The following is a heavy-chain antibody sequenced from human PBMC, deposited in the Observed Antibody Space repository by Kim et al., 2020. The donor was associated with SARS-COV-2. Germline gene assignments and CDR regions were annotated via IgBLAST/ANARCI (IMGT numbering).Heavy chain of an antibody. CDR2: ISSSSSYI. V-gene: IGHV3-21*01. CDR3: ASHPSGYYGLGFHDYYGRDV. CDR1: GFTFSSYS. Sequence: GGSLRLSCAASGFTFSSYSMNWVRQAPGKGLEWVSSISSSSSYIYYADSVKGRFAISRDNAKNSLYLQMNSLRAEDTAVYYCASHPSGYYGLGFHDYYGRDVGGRGTRVTVSS. J-gene: IGHJ6*02. D-gene: IGHD3-10*01.